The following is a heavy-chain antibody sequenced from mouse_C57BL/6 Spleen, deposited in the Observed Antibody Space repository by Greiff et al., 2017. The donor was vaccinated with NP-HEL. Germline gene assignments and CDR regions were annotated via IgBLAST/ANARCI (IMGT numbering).Heavy chain of an antibody. CDR2: IDPSDSYT. Sequence: QVQLKQPGAELVMPGASVKLSCKASGYTFTSYWMHWVKQRPGQGLEWIGEIDPSDSYTNYNQKFKGKSTLTVGKSSSTAYMQLSSLTSEDSAVYYCARVRLRRDPYAMDYWGQGTSVTVSS. CDR1: GYTFTSYW. V-gene: IGHV1-69*01. D-gene: IGHD2-4*01. J-gene: IGHJ4*01. CDR3: ARVRLRRDPYAMDY.